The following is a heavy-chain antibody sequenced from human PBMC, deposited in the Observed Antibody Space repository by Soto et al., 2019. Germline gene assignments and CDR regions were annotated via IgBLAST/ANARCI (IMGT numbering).Heavy chain of an antibody. J-gene: IGHJ4*02. Sequence: GGSLRLSCVASGLTFNKAWMNWVRQAPGKGLEWVGRIKSETDGGTTDYVAPVKGRFTISRDDSKNTLYLQINSLQTEDKAVYYCPTKFYVSGGLLPGGGGTLVTVSS. CDR1: GLTFNKAW. D-gene: IGHD2-15*01. CDR2: IKSETDGGTT. V-gene: IGHV3-15*07. CDR3: PTKFYVSGGLLP.